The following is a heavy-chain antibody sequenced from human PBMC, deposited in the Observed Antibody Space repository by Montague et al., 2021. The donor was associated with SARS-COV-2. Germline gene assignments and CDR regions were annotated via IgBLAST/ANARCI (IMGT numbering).Heavy chain of an antibody. J-gene: IGHJ5*02. V-gene: IGHV4-4*07. D-gene: IGHD1-26*01. CDR3: ARLRRGTYYVSFDP. CDR2: IYYSATT. CDR1: GGSISSYY. Sequence: SETLSLTCSVSGGSISSYYWSWIRQPAGKGLEWIGRIYYSATTNYNPSLKSRVTMSIDTSKNQFSLSLSSVTAADSAVYYCARLRRGTYYVSFDPWGQGALVSVSS.